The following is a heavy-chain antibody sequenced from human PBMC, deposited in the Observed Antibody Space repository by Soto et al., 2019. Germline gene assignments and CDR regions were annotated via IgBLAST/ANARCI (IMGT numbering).Heavy chain of an antibody. J-gene: IGHJ4*02. D-gene: IGHD5-18*01. Sequence: QVQLQESGPGLVKPSETLSLTCTVSGDSVSSDNYYWTWIRQPPGKGLEWIGYIYSSGSTNYNPSLMSRVTISLDTSSNQFSLKLTSVTAADTAVYYCARDIRGYSPAFDYWGQGTLVTVSS. CDR3: ARDIRGYSPAFDY. CDR1: GDSVSSDNYY. V-gene: IGHV4-61*01. CDR2: IYSSGST.